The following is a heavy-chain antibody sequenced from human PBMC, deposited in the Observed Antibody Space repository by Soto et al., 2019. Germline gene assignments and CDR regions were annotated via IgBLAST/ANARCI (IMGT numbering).Heavy chain of an antibody. V-gene: IGHV4-34*01. CDR3: ARSPRWIQLGDD. CDR1: GGSFSGYY. Sequence: SETLSLTCAVYGGSFSGYYWSWIRQPPGKGLEWIGEINHSGSTNYNPSLKSRVTISVDTSKNQFSLKLSSVTAADTAVYYCARSPRWIQLGDDWGQGTLVTVSS. J-gene: IGHJ4*02. D-gene: IGHD5-18*01. CDR2: INHSGST.